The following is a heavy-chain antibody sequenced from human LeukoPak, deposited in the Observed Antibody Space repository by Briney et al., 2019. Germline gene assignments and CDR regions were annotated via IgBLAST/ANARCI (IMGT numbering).Heavy chain of an antibody. Sequence: GGSLRLSCAASGFTFSSYAMHWVRQAPGKGLVWVSRVKSDGSTSYADSVKGRFTIPRDNARNTLYLQMNSLRAEDTAVYYCARDGFLGPVTAYLDYWGQGTPVTVSS. CDR3: ARDGFLGPVTAYLDY. CDR1: GFTFSSYA. CDR2: VKSDGST. D-gene: IGHD2-21*02. J-gene: IGHJ4*02. V-gene: IGHV3-74*01.